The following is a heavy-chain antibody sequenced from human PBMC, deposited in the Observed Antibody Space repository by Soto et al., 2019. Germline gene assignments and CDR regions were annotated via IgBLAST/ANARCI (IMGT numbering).Heavy chain of an antibody. CDR2: INTDGTTI. CDR3: ARDSHYAMDV. Sequence: GGSLRLSCTASGFTLSGYWMQWVRQAPGKGLVWVSHINTDGTTIRQGASVKGRFTISRDNAENTLYLQMDSLTVEDTAVYYCARDSHYAMDVWGTGTTVTVSS. V-gene: IGHV3-74*01. J-gene: IGHJ6*03. CDR1: GFTLSGYW. D-gene: IGHD3-16*01.